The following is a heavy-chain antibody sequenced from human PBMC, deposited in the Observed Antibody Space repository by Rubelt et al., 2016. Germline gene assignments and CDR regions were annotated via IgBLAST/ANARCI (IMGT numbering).Heavy chain of an antibody. V-gene: IGHV3-48*03. CDR3: ARSDIVATITDY. CDR2: INSSGSTI. J-gene: IGHJ4*02. CDR1: GFTFSSYE. D-gene: IGHD5-12*01. Sequence: EVQLVESGGGLVQPGGSLRLSCAASGFTFSSYEMNWVRQAPGKGLGWVSYINSSGSTIYYADAVKGRFTISRDNAKNSLYLQMNGLRAEDTAVYYCARSDIVATITDYWGQGTLVTVSS.